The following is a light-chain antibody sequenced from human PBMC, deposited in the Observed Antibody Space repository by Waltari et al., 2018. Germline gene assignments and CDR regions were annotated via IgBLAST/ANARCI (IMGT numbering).Light chain of an antibody. J-gene: IGKJ1*01. V-gene: IGKV3-20*01. CDR2: GAS. CDR3: QQYGGPPWT. Sequence: EIVLTQSPGTLSLSPGERATLSCRASQSVSNNYLAWHQQKPGQAPRLLIYGASSRATAIPDRFSGSGSGTDFTLTISRLEPEDFAVYFCQQYGGPPWTFGQGTKVEVK. CDR1: QSVSNNY.